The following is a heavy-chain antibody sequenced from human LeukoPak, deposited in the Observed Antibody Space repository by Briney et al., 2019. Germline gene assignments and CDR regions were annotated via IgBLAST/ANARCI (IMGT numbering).Heavy chain of an antibody. V-gene: IGHV3-72*01. CDR1: GFTFSDYI. CDR3: TRDGGDSSNSAFDI. Sequence: GGSLRLSCAASGFTFSDYILDWVRQAPGKGLEWVSRIRRGTNSYTTEYAASVKGRFIISRDDSKNSLYLHMNSLKTEDTAVYHCTRDGGDSSNSAFDIWGQGTVVTVSS. D-gene: IGHD3-16*01. J-gene: IGHJ3*02. CDR2: IRRGTNSYTT.